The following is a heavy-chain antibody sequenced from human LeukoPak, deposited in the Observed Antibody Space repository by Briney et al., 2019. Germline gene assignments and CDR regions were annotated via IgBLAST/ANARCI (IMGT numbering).Heavy chain of an antibody. Sequence: SETLSLTCTVSGGSISSYYWSWIRQPPGKGLEWIGYIYYSGSTNYNPSLKSRVTISVDTSKNQFSLKLSSVTAADTAVYYCARVWRDYGDYFDYWGQGTLVTVSS. J-gene: IGHJ4*02. CDR2: IYYSGST. CDR3: ARVWRDYGDYFDY. CDR1: GGSISSYY. D-gene: IGHD4-17*01. V-gene: IGHV4-59*01.